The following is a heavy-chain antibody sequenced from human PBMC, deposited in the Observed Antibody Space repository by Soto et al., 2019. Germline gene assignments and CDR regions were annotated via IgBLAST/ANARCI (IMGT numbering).Heavy chain of an antibody. Sequence: EVQLVESGGGLVKPGGSLRLSCAASGFTFSSYSMNWVRQAPGKGLEWVSSISSSSSYIYYADSVKGRFTISRDNAKNSLYLQMNCLRAEDTAVYYCASGPGYCSGGSCPPPYYYYGMDVWGQGTTVTASS. CDR1: GFTFSSYS. CDR3: ASGPGYCSGGSCPPPYYYYGMDV. V-gene: IGHV3-21*01. D-gene: IGHD2-15*01. J-gene: IGHJ6*02. CDR2: ISSSSSYI.